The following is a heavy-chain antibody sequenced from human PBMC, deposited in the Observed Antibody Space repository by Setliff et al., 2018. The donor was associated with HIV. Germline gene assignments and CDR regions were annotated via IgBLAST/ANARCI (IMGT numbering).Heavy chain of an antibody. J-gene: IGHJ4*02. V-gene: IGHV1-18*01. Sequence: ASVKVSCKASGGTFTFYGLNWVRQAPGQGLEWMGWISAYNGNTNYAQKFQGRVTMTTDTSTSTAYMEMRSLRSDDTAVYFCARDVDNAGTHPPDYWGQGTLVTVSS. D-gene: IGHD1-20*01. CDR3: ARDVDNAGTHPPDY. CDR1: GGTFTFYG. CDR2: ISAYNGNT.